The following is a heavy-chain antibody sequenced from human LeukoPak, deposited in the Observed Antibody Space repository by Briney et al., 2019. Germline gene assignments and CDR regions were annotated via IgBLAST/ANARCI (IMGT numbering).Heavy chain of an antibody. D-gene: IGHD6-13*01. Sequence: KSSETLSLTCTVSGGSISISSYYWGWIRQPPGKGLVWIGSIYYSGSTYYNPSLKSRVTISVDTSKNQFSLKLSSVTAADTAVYYCASETSSWLPWGWGQGTLVTVSS. V-gene: IGHV4-39*07. CDR2: IYYSGST. CDR3: ASETSSWLPWG. J-gene: IGHJ4*02. CDR1: GGSISISSYY.